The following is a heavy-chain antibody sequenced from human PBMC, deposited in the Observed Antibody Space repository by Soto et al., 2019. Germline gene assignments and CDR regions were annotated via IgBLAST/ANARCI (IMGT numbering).Heavy chain of an antibody. J-gene: IGHJ4*02. CDR3: AYGGYFYNH. D-gene: IGHD3-10*01. CDR1: GFTFSSYW. Sequence: GGSLRLSCAASGFTFSSYWMSWVRQAPGKGLEWVANIKHEGGEKYYVDSVKGRFTISRDNAKNSLYLQMNSLRAEDTAVYYCAYGGYFYNHWGQGTLVTVSS. CDR2: IKHEGGEK. V-gene: IGHV3-7*01.